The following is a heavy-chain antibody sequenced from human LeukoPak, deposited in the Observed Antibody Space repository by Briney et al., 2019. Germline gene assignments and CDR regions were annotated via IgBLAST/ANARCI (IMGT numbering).Heavy chain of an antibody. CDR3: AEEDY. CDR1: GFTFSSYA. J-gene: IGHJ4*02. CDR2: ISYDGSNK. V-gene: IGHV3-30*04. Sequence: PGRSLRLSCAASGFTFSSYAMHWVRQAPGKGLEWVAVISYDGSNKYYADSVKGRFTISRNNSKNTLYLQMNSLRAEDTAVYYGAEEDYWGQGTLVTVSS.